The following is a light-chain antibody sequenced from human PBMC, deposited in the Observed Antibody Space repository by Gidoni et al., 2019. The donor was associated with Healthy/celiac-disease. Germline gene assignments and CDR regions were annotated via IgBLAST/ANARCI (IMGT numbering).Light chain of an antibody. CDR1: QRISSY. V-gene: IGKV1-39*01. CDR2: SAS. CDR3: QQSYSTPYT. J-gene: IGKJ2*01. Sequence: DIQMTQSPSSLSASVGDRVTITCRASQRISSYLNWYQQKPGKAHKLLIYSASSLQSGVPARFSGSVSWTDFTLTISSLQPEYFATYYCQQSYSTPYTFVQGTKLEIK.